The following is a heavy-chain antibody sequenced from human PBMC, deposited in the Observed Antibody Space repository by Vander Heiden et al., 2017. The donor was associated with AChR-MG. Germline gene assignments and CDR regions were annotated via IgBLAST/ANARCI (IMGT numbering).Heavy chain of an antibody. V-gene: IGHV4-34*01. J-gene: IGHJ4*02. CDR2: INHSGST. CDR1: GGSFSGYY. D-gene: IGHD7-27*01. Sequence: QVQLQQWGAGLLKPSETLSLTCAVYGGSFSGYYWSWIRQPPGKGLEWIGEINHSGSTNYNPSLKSRVTISVDTSKNQFSLKLSSVTAADTAVYYCARGLYGSGDFDYWGQGTLVTVSS. CDR3: ARGLYGSGDFDY.